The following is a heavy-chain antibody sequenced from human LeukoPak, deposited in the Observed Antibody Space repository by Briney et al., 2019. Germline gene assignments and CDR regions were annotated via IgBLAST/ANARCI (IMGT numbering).Heavy chain of an antibody. Sequence: GGSLRLSCAASGFTFSSYNINWVRQAPGKGLEWVSSISSSSYIYYADSVKGRLTISRDNAKNSLYLQMNSLRAEDTAVYYCARDPPRSQNLRYFDLWGRGTLVTVSS. V-gene: IGHV3-21*01. CDR1: GFTFSSYN. D-gene: IGHD1-14*01. CDR3: ARDPPRSQNLRYFDL. CDR2: ISSSSYI. J-gene: IGHJ2*01.